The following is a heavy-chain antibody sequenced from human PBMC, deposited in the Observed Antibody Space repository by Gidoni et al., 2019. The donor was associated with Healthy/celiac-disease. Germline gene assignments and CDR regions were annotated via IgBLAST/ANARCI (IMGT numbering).Heavy chain of an antibody. CDR2: ISWNSGSI. D-gene: IGHD3-22*01. CDR3: AKDYFPYDSSGYYFDY. Sequence: EVQLVESGGGLVQPGRSLRLSCAASGFTFDDYAMHWVRQAPGKGLEWVSGISWNSGSIGYADSVKGRFTISRDNAKNSLYLQMNSLRAEDTALYYCAKDYFPYDSSGYYFDYWGQGTLVTVSS. J-gene: IGHJ4*02. V-gene: IGHV3-9*01. CDR1: GFTFDDYA.